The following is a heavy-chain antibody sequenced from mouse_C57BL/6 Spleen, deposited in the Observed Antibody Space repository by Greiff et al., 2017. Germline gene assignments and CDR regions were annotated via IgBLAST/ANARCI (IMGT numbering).Heavy chain of an antibody. Sequence: VQLQQPGAELVRPGSSVKLSCKASGYTFTSYWMDWVKQRPGQGLEWIGNIYPSDSETHYNQKFKDKATLTVDKSSSTAYMQLSSLTSEDSAVYYCARDYYYGSSDWYFDVWGTGTTVTVSS. D-gene: IGHD1-1*01. CDR1: GYTFTSYW. J-gene: IGHJ1*03. CDR2: IYPSDSET. V-gene: IGHV1-61*01. CDR3: ARDYYYGSSDWYFDV.